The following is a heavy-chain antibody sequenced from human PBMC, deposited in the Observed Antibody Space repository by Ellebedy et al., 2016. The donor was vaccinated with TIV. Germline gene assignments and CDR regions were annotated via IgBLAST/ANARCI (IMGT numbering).Heavy chain of an antibody. CDR2: IKQDGSEK. V-gene: IGHV3-7*03. J-gene: IGHJ5*02. Sequence: GGSLRLXCAASGFTVSSYWMHWVRQAPGRGLEWVANIKQDGSEKYYVDSVKGRFTISRDNAKNSLYLQMDSLRAEDTAVYYCARARFDPWGQGTLVTVSS. CDR3: ARARFDP. CDR1: GFTVSSYW.